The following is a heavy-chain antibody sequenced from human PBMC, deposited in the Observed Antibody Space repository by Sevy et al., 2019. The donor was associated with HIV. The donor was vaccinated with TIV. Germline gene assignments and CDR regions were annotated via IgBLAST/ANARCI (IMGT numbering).Heavy chain of an antibody. D-gene: IGHD2-8*01. Sequence: GGSLRLSCAASGFAFYEYSMSWIRQAPGKGLEWLATLSFGCGKINYADSVKGRFTISRDNSKNSFYLQMDNLRVEDTALYYSAREGCSRPHDYWGQGTRVTVSS. CDR2: LSFGCGKI. CDR3: AREGCSRPHDY. CDR1: GFAFYEYS. V-gene: IGHV3-23*01. J-gene: IGHJ4*02.